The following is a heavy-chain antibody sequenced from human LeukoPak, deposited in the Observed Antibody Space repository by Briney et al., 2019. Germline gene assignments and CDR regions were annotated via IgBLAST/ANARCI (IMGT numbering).Heavy chain of an antibody. CDR2: MTGGAAT. V-gene: IGHV3-23*01. CDR3: AKVKIVGDGRWDFDY. CDR1: GFSFSSYA. D-gene: IGHD3-10*01. J-gene: IGHJ4*02. Sequence: PGGSLRLSCVGSGFSFSSYAVSWVRQAPGMGLEWVSGMTGGAATYYADSVKGRYVISRDNSKNTVYLQMNSLRAEDTALYFCAKVKIVGDGRWDFDYWGQGTLVTVSS.